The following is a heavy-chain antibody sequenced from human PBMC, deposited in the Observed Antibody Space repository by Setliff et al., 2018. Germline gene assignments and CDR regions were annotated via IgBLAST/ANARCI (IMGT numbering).Heavy chain of an antibody. V-gene: IGHV4-34*01. Sequence: SETLSLTCAVYGGSFSGYYWSWIRQPPGKGLEWIGEINHSGSTNYNPSLKSRVTISVDTSKNQFSLKLSSVTAADTAVYYCARVPSYGSGSFYYYYYGMDVWGQGTTVTVS. J-gene: IGHJ6*02. CDR1: GGSFSGYY. D-gene: IGHD3-10*01. CDR3: ARVPSYGSGSFYYYYYGMDV. CDR2: INHSGST.